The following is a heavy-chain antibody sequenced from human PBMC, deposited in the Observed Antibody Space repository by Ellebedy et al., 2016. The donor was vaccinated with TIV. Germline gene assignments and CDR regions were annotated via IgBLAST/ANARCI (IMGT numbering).Heavy chain of an antibody. D-gene: IGHD3-22*01. CDR2: ISGGGDRT. CDR3: AIGTSSGFNYDRVGCEY. J-gene: IGHJ4*02. V-gene: IGHV3-23*01. CDR1: GFTFSSFA. Sequence: GESLKISCAASGFTFSSFAMHWVRQAPGKGLEWLSVISGGGDRTYHADSVKGRLTITRDNSKNTLYLQVDRVTAEETAVYYCAIGTSSGFNYDRVGCEYWGQGSLVTVSS.